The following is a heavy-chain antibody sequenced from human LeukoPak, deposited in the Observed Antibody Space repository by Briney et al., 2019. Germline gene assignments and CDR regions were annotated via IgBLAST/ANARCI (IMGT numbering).Heavy chain of an antibody. CDR3: ARDFPSATEAWDRWFDP. D-gene: IGHD6-13*01. CDR1: GGSIRSYF. Sequence: KPSETLSLICSVSGGSIRSYFWSWIRQPPGKGLEWIGHIYSSGSTNFNPSLESRVTISVDTSKNQFSLNLNSVTAADTAVYYCARDFPSATEAWDRWFDPWGQGTLVTVSS. CDR2: IYSSGST. J-gene: IGHJ5*02. V-gene: IGHV4-59*01.